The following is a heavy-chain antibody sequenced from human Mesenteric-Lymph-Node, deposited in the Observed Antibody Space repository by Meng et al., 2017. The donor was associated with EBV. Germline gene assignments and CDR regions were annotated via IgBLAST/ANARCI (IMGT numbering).Heavy chain of an antibody. J-gene: IGHJ4*02. V-gene: IGHV3-74*01. Sequence: VQLGEAGGGLVQPGGSLRLSCAASGFTFSSYAMHWVRQAPGKGLVWVSRIYSDGATTGYADSVKGRFTISRDNAKKTLYLQMNSLRAEDTAVYYCAREVGGPGYWGQGTLVTVSS. D-gene: IGHD3-16*01. CDR3: AREVGGPGY. CDR2: IYSDGATT. CDR1: GFTFSSYA.